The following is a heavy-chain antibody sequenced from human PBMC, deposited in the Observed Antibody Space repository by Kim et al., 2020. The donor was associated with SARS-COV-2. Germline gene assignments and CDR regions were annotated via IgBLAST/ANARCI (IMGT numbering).Heavy chain of an antibody. CDR1: GFTFSSYG. CDR2: ISSSGDNT. CDR3: ARRFAY. Sequence: GGSLRLSCAASGFTFSSYGMNWVRQAPRKGLEWISYISSSGDNTHYADSVKGRFTISRDNAKNSVYLQMNSLRDEDTAVYYCARRFAYWGQGTLVSVSS. J-gene: IGHJ4*02. V-gene: IGHV3-48*02.